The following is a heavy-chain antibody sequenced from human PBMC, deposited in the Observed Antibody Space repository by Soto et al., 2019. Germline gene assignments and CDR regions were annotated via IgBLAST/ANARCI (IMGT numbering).Heavy chain of an antibody. CDR3: AVAVAGPTAIGY. Sequence: EVQLVESGGGLVQPGGSLRLSCAASGFTFSSYWMHWVRQAPGKGLVWVSRINRDVSSTSYADSVKGRFTISRDNAKNTLYLQMNSLRAEATAVYYCAVAVAGPTAIGYWGQGTLVTVSS. J-gene: IGHJ4*02. V-gene: IGHV3-74*01. CDR1: GFTFSSYW. CDR2: INRDVSST. D-gene: IGHD6-19*01.